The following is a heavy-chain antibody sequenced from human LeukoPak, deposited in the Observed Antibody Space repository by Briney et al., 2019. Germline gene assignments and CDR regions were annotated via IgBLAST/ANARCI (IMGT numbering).Heavy chain of an antibody. J-gene: IGHJ4*02. V-gene: IGHV3-30*18. D-gene: IGHD1-26*01. CDR2: ISYDGSNK. CDR3: AKQSISGSPFDY. Sequence: GGSLRLSCAASGFSFSNYGMHWVRQAPGKGLEWVAIISYDGSNKYYADSVKGRFTISRDNSKNTLYLQMNSLRAEDTAVYYCAKQSISGSPFDYWGQGTLVTVSS. CDR1: GFSFSNYG.